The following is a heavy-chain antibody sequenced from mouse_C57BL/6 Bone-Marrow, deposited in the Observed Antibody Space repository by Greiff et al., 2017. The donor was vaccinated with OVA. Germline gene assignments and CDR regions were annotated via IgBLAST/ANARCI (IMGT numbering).Heavy chain of an antibody. CDR1: GYAFTNYL. CDR3: ARGRDYYYGSSRYFDY. V-gene: IGHV1-54*01. Sequence: QVQLQQSGAELVRPGTSVKVSCKASGYAFTNYLIEWVKQRPGQGLEWIGVINPGSGGTNYNEKFKGKATLTADKSSSTAYMQLSSLTSEDSAVYFCARGRDYYYGSSRYFDYWGTGTTVTVSS. J-gene: IGHJ1*03. CDR2: INPGSGGT. D-gene: IGHD1-1*01.